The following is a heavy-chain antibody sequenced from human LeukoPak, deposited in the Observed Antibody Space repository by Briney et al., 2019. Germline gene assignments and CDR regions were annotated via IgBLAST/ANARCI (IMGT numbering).Heavy chain of an antibody. V-gene: IGHV3-21*01. D-gene: IGHD6-13*01. CDR3: ARGYSSSTNNWFDP. J-gene: IGHJ5*02. CDR2: ISSSSSYI. Sequence: GGSLRLSCEASGFTCSNYWMSWVRQAPGKGLEWASSISSSSSYIYYADSVKGRFTISRDNAKNSLYLQMNSLRAEDTAVYYCARGYSSSTNNWFDPWGQGTLVTVSS. CDR1: GFTCSNYW.